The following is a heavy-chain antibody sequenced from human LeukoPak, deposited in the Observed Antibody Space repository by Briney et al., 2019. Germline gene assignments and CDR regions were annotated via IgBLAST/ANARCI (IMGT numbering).Heavy chain of an antibody. Sequence: HSGGSLRLSCAASGFTFSNYGMHWVRQAPGKGLERVAVISYDGSNKYYTDSVKGRFTISRDNSKNTLSLQMNRLRAEDTAVYYCAKDMDSSTGVNYYQYYYMDVWGTGTTVTVSS. D-gene: IGHD3/OR15-3a*01. CDR2: ISYDGSNK. V-gene: IGHV3-30*18. J-gene: IGHJ6*03. CDR3: AKDMDSSTGVNYYQYYYMDV. CDR1: GFTFSNYG.